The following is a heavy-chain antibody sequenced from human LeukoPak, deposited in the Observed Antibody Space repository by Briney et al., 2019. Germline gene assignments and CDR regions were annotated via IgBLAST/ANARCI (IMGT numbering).Heavy chain of an antibody. Sequence: SQTLSLTCAVSGGSISSGGYSWSWIRQPPGKGLEWIGYIYHSGSTNYNPSLKSRVTISVDTSKNQFSLKLSSVTAADTAVYYCARHLDDYDIVLMTWGQGTLVTVSS. V-gene: IGHV4-30-2*01. CDR3: ARHLDDYDIVLMT. J-gene: IGHJ5*02. CDR1: GGSISSGGYS. CDR2: IYHSGST. D-gene: IGHD2-8*01.